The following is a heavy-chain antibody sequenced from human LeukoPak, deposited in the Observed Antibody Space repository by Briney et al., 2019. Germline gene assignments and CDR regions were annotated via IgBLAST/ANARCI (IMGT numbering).Heavy chain of an antibody. J-gene: IGHJ4*02. V-gene: IGHV3-30*04. CDR1: GFTFSTYA. Sequence: GRSLRLSCAASGFTFSTYAMHWVRQAPGKGLEWVAVISYDGSSKYYADSVKGRFTISRDNSKNTLYLQLNNLRADDTALYYCAKAYGTNGYYQLPIDFWGRGTLVTVSS. CDR2: ISYDGSSK. CDR3: AKAYGTNGYYQLPIDF. D-gene: IGHD3-22*01.